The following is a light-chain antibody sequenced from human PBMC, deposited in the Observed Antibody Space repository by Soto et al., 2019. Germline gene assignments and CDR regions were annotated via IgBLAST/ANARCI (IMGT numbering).Light chain of an antibody. J-gene: IGKJ1*01. CDR3: HQYNNWPSWT. CDR1: QSVSRK. V-gene: IGKV3-15*01. Sequence: EIVMTQSPVTLSVSPGERATLSCRASQSVSRKLVWYQQKPGQAPRLLIYDTSTRATGIPARFSGSGSGTEFTLTISSLQPEDFAIYYCHQYNNWPSWTFGQGTKVDIK. CDR2: DTS.